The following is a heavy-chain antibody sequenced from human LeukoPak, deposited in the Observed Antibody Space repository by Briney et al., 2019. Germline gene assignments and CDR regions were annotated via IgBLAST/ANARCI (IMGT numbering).Heavy chain of an antibody. J-gene: IGHJ4*02. CDR2: VRSKANSYAT. CDR3: TITYYYDGSAYSNFDY. CDR1: GFTFSDSA. D-gene: IGHD3-22*01. V-gene: IGHV3-73*01. Sequence: GGSLRLSCVASGFTFSDSALHWVRQASGRGLEWVSRVRSKANSYATTYAASVNGRFTISRDDSKNTAYLQMNSLKTEDTAVYFCTITYYYDGSAYSNFDYWGQGTLVTVSS.